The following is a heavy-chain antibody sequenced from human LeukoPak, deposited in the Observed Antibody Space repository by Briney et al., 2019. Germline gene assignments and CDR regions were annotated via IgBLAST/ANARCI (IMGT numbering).Heavy chain of an antibody. J-gene: IGHJ4*02. CDR2: IKSKTDGGTT. Sequence: GGSLRLSCAASGFTFSNAWMSWVRQAPGKWLEWVGRIKSKTDGGTTDYAAPVKGRFTISRDDSKNTLYLQMNSLKTEDTAVYYCTTGRDGYNQGPTCAWGQGTLVTVSS. V-gene: IGHV3-15*01. CDR3: TTGRDGYNQGPTCA. D-gene: IGHD5-24*01. CDR1: GFTFSNAW.